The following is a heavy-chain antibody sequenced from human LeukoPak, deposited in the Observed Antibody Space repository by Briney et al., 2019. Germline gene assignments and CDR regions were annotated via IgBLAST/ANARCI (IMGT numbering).Heavy chain of an antibody. J-gene: IGHJ4*02. Sequence: ASVKVSCKASGYTFTSYDINWVRQATGQGLEWMGWMNPNSGNTGCAQKFQGRVTITRNTSISTAYMELSSLRSEDTAVYYCARGAAAAGNDYWGQGTLVTVSS. CDR2: MNPNSGNT. CDR1: GYTFTSYD. V-gene: IGHV1-8*03. CDR3: ARGAAAAGNDY. D-gene: IGHD6-13*01.